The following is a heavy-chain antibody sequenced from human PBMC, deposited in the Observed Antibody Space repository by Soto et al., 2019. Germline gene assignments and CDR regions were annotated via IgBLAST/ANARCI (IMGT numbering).Heavy chain of an antibody. CDR3: ARGRQVTPASLFKRAGDYCMDG. D-gene: IGHD4-4*01. CDR2: VNHSGST. Sequence: QVQLQQWGAGLLKPPETLSLTCAVYGGSFRGYSWTWIRQPPGKGLEWIGEVNHSGSTYYSPSLMGRVTPSIDTSKNQFSLKLGSVTAADPAVYYCARGRQVTPASLFKRAGDYCMDGWGQGTTVTVSS. V-gene: IGHV4-34*01. CDR1: GGSFRGYS. J-gene: IGHJ6*02.